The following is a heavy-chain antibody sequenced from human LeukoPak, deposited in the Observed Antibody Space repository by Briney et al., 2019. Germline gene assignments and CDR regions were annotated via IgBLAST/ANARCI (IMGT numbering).Heavy chain of an antibody. CDR1: GYSFTSCW. D-gene: IGHD2-21*02. Sequence: GESLKISCKGSGYSFTSCWIGWVRQMPGKGLEWMGIIYPGDSDTRYSPSFQGQVTISADKSISTAYLQWSSLKASDTAMYYCARREYCGGDCYYDVNWFDPRGQGTLVTVSS. CDR2: IYPGDSDT. V-gene: IGHV5-51*01. CDR3: ARREYCGGDCYYDVNWFDP. J-gene: IGHJ5*02.